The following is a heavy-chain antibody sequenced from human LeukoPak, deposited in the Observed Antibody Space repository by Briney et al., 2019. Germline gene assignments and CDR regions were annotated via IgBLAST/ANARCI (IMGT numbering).Heavy chain of an antibody. V-gene: IGHV4-59*08. CDR3: ARPSSSWHHGMDV. D-gene: IGHD6-13*01. CDR1: GGSLSSYY. J-gene: IGHJ6*02. CDR2: IYYSGST. Sequence: SETLSLTCTVPGGSLSSYYWSWIRHHPEEGLEWIGYIYYSGSTNYNHSFKNRVTISVDASKNQFSLKLSSVTAADTAVYCCARPSSSWHHGMDVWGQGTTVTVSS.